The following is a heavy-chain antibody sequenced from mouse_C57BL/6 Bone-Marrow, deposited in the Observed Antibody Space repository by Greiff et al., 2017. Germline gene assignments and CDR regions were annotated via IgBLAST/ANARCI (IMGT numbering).Heavy chain of an antibody. V-gene: IGHV1-85*01. CDR2: IYPRDGST. Sequence: QVQLKESGPELVKPGASVKLSCKASGYTFTSYDINWVKQRPGQGLEWIGRIYPRDGSTKYNEKFKGKATLTVDTSSSTAYMELHSLTSEDSAVYFCARPRGNYSNYVYWGQGTTLTVSS. J-gene: IGHJ2*01. D-gene: IGHD2-5*01. CDR1: GYTFTSYD. CDR3: ARPRGNYSNYVY.